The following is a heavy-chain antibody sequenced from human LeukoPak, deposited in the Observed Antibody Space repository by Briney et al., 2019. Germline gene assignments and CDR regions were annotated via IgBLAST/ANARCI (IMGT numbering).Heavy chain of an antibody. CDR3: AREYYYDSSGYYYRDSGAFDI. Sequence: PGGFLRLSCAASGFTVSSNYMSWVRQAPGKGLEWVSVIYSGGSTYYADSVKGRFTISRDNSKNTLYLQMNSLRAEDTAVYYCAREYYYDSSGYYYRDSGAFDIWGQGTMVTVSS. D-gene: IGHD3-22*01. CDR1: GFTVSSNY. CDR2: IYSGGST. V-gene: IGHV3-53*01. J-gene: IGHJ3*02.